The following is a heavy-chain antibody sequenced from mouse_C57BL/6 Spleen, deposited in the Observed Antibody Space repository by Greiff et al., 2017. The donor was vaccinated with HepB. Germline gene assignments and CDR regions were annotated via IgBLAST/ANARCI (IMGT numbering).Heavy chain of an antibody. J-gene: IGHJ2*01. Sequence: EVQLVESEGGLVQPGSSMKLSCTASGFTFSDYYMAWVRQVPEKGLEWVANINYDGSSTYYLDSLKSRFIISRDNAKNILYLQMSSLKSEDTATYYCARDLGYSNQGDYFDYWGQGTTLTVSS. V-gene: IGHV5-16*01. D-gene: IGHD2-5*01. CDR3: ARDLGYSNQGDYFDY. CDR2: INYDGSST. CDR1: GFTFSDYY.